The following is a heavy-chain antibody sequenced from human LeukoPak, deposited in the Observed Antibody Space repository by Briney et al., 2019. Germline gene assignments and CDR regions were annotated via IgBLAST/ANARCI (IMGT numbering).Heavy chain of an antibody. J-gene: IGHJ4*02. V-gene: IGHV3-23*01. CDR2: ISGSGGST. CDR3: AKGGWGTFGGDFDY. CDR1: GFAFSSYA. Sequence: PGGSLRLSCAASGFAFSSYAMSWVRQAPGKGLEWVSGISGSGGSTYYADSVKGRFTISRDNSKSTVSLQMNSLRAEDTAVYYCAKGGWGTFGGDFDYWGQGTLVTVSS. D-gene: IGHD3-10*01.